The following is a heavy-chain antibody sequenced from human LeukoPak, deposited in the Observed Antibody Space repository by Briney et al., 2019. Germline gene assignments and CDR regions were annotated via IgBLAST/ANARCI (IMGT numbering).Heavy chain of an antibody. V-gene: IGHV3-21*01. J-gene: IGHJ4*02. CDR3: ARDHVVAPYFDY. CDR1: GFTFSSHS. D-gene: IGHD2-15*01. CDR2: ISSSSSYI. Sequence: GGSLRLSCAASGFTFSSHSMNWVRQAPGKGLEWVSSISSSSSYIYYADSVKGRFTISRDNAKNSLYLQMNSLRAEDTAVYYCARDHVVAPYFDYWGQGTLVTVSS.